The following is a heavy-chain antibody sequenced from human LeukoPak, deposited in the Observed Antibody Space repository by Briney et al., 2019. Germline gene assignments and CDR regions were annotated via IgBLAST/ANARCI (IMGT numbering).Heavy chain of an antibody. Sequence: ASVKVSCKVFGYTLTELSMHWVRQAPGKGLEWMGGFDPEDGETIYAQKFQGRVTMTEDTSTDTAYMELSSLRSEDTAVYYCASDAIAVAGLFDYWGQGTLVTVSS. CDR1: GYTLTELS. J-gene: IGHJ4*02. CDR2: FDPEDGET. CDR3: ASDAIAVAGLFDY. D-gene: IGHD6-19*01. V-gene: IGHV1-24*01.